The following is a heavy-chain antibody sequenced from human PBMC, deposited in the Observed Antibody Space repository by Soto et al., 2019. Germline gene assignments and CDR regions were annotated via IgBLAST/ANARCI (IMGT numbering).Heavy chain of an antibody. CDR2: INDNGDLT. D-gene: IGHD2-2*02. Sequence: GGSLRLSCAPSGFTFSNYAMSWVRQAPGKGLEWVAAINDNGDLTYHADSVKGRFTISRDNPKNTLYLQMNSLRAEDTAAYYCAKKYTDYWGQGTLVTVSS. J-gene: IGHJ4*02. V-gene: IGHV3-23*01. CDR1: GFTFSNYA. CDR3: AKKYTDY.